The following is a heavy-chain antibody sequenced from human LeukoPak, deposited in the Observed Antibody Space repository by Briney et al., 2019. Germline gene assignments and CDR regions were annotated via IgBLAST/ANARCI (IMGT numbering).Heavy chain of an antibody. J-gene: IGHJ5*02. CDR1: GFTFSSYG. CDR2: ISYDGSNK. Sequence: GGSLRISCAASGFTFSSYGMHWVRQAPGKGLEWVAVISYDGSNKYYADSVKGRFTMSRDNSKNTLYLQMNSLRAEDTAVYYCAKGSGVAGSWGQGTLVTVSS. V-gene: IGHV3-30*18. D-gene: IGHD6-19*01. CDR3: AKGSGVAGS.